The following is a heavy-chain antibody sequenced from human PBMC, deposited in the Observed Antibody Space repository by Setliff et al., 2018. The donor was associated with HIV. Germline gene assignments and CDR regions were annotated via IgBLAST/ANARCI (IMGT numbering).Heavy chain of an antibody. CDR3: ARHLGYYGDYVGAYLFDY. CDR2: IYHSGST. CDR1: GYSISSGYY. D-gene: IGHD4-17*01. Sequence: SETLSLTCAVSGYSISSGYYWGWIRQPPGKGLEWIGSIYHSGSTYYNPSLKSRVTISVDTSKNQFSLKLSSVTAADTAVYYCARHLGYYGDYVGAYLFDYWGQGTLVTVSS. V-gene: IGHV4-38-2*01. J-gene: IGHJ4*02.